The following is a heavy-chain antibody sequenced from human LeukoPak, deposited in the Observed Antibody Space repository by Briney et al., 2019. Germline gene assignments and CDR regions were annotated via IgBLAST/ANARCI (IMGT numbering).Heavy chain of an antibody. CDR2: ISSSSSYI. V-gene: IGHV3-21*01. J-gene: IGHJ4*02. Sequence: GGSLRLSCAASGFTFSSYSMNWVRQAPGKGLEWVSSISSSSSYIYYADSVEGRFTISRDNAKNSLYLQMNSLRAEDTAVYYCARPTESSGWDFDYWGQGTLVTVSS. D-gene: IGHD6-19*01. CDR3: ARPTESSGWDFDY. CDR1: GFTFSSYS.